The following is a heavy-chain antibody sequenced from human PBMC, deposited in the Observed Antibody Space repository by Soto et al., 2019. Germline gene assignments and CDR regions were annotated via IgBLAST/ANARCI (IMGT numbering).Heavy chain of an antibody. V-gene: IGHV4-59*01. CDR2: IYYSGST. CDR3: ARGRPGEWLPPYYYYYGMDV. CDR1: GGSISSYY. Sequence: PSETLSLTXTVSGGSISSYYWRWIRQPPGKGLAWIGHIYYSGSTNYNPSLKRRVTISVDTSKNQFSLKLSSVTAADTAVYYCARGRPGEWLPPYYYYYGMDVWDQGTTVTVSS. D-gene: IGHD5-12*01. J-gene: IGHJ6*02.